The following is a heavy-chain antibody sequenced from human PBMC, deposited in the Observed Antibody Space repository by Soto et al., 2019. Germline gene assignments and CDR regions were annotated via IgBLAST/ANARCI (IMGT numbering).Heavy chain of an antibody. D-gene: IGHD3-3*01. J-gene: IGHJ1*01. CDR2: IYYTGNT. V-gene: IGHV4-31*03. Sequence: PSETLSLTCTVSGGSVSSGSYYWSWIRQHPGRGLEWIGYIYYTGNTYYNPSLKSRLAISVDTSKNQFSLKLTSVTAADTAVYYWARDTRSAYYHDLWGQGTLVTVS. CDR3: ARDTRSAYYHDL. CDR1: GGSVSSGSYY.